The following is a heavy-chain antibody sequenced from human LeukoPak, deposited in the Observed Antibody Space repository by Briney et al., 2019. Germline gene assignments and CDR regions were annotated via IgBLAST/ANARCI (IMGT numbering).Heavy chain of an antibody. Sequence: SETLSLTCTVSGGSISSYYWNWIRQPPGKGLEWIGEINHSATTNYNPSLESRVTISVDTSKNQLSLKLTSATAADTSVYYCARHSGLRSPFDPWGQGTLVTVSS. D-gene: IGHD3-3*01. J-gene: IGHJ5*02. CDR3: ARHSGLRSPFDP. CDR2: INHSATT. V-gene: IGHV4-34*01. CDR1: GGSISSYY.